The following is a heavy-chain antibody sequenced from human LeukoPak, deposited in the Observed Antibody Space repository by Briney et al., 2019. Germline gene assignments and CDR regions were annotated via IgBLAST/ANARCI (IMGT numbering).Heavy chain of an antibody. CDR2: IYYSGST. V-gene: IGHV4-39*01. D-gene: IGHD3-9*01. J-gene: IGHJ4*02. Sequence: SETLSLTCTVSGGSISSSSYYWGWIRQPPGKGLEWIGSIYYSGSTYYNPSLKSRVTISVDTSKNQFSLKLSSVTAADTAVYYCARHAPVLRYFDWLLPQYYFDYWGQGTLVTVSS. CDR1: GGSISSSSYY. CDR3: ARHAPVLRYFDWLLPQYYFDY.